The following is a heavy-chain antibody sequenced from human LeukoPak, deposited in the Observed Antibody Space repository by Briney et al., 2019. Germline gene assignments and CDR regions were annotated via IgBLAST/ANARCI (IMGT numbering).Heavy chain of an antibody. CDR1: GFPFSSYE. CDR3: ARDSVGDLLDY. V-gene: IGHV3-48*03. Sequence: AGGSLRLSCAGSGFPFSSYEMRWLRQAPGKGLEWVSHIDSSGITIYYGDSGKGRFTISRDNPKNSIYLQMDSLRVEDTAIYYCARDSVGDLLDYWGQGTPVTVSS. J-gene: IGHJ4*02. CDR2: IDSSGITI. D-gene: IGHD4-17*01.